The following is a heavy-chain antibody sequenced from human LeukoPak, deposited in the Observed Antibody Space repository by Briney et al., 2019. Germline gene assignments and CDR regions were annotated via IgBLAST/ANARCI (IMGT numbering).Heavy chain of an antibody. V-gene: IGHV3-7*01. CDR3: ARGGWSGYFIY. Sequence: GGSLRLSCAASGFTFSDFYMSWVRQAPGKGLEWVANIKKDGSERSYVDSVRDRFTISRDNAKNSLYLQMNSLRAEDTAMYYCARGGWSGYFIYWGQGALVTVSS. J-gene: IGHJ4*02. D-gene: IGHD1-1*01. CDR1: GFTFSDFY. CDR2: IKKDGSER.